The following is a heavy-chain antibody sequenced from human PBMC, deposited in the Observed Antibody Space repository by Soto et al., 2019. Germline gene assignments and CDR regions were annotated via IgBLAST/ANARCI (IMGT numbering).Heavy chain of an antibody. J-gene: IGHJ6*02. Sequence: QLQLQESGPGLVKPSETLSLTCTVSGGSISSSNYYWGWIRQPPGKGLEWIGSIYYSGSTYYNPSLKSRVTLSVDTSKNQFSLKLSSVTAADTAVYYCARQGSGSYYRGYYYYGMDVWGQGTTVTVSS. CDR3: ARQGSGSYYRGYYYYGMDV. V-gene: IGHV4-39*01. D-gene: IGHD3-10*01. CDR2: IYYSGST. CDR1: GGSISSSNYY.